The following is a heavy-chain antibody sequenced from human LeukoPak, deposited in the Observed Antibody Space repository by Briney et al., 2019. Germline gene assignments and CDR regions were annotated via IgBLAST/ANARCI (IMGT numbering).Heavy chain of an antibody. V-gene: IGHV4-34*01. Sequence: PSETLALTCAVYGGSFSGYYWYWIRQPPGMGLEWNGEINHSGSTNYNPSFKHRVTISVDTSKNQFSLKLSSVTAADTAVYYCARGHSITMIVVVITTDAFDIWGQGTMVTVSS. D-gene: IGHD3-22*01. CDR1: GGSFSGYY. CDR2: INHSGST. J-gene: IGHJ3*02. CDR3: ARGHSITMIVVVITTDAFDI.